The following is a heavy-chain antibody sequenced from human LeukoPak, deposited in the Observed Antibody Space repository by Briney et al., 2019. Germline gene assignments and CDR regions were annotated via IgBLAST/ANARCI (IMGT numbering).Heavy chain of an antibody. CDR1: GGSISSSNW. CDR3: ERVTTDYGDYGSDAFDI. D-gene: IGHD4-17*01. Sequence: SGTLSLTCAVSGGSISSSNWWSWVRQPPGKGLEWIGEIYHSGSTNYNPSLKSRVTISVDKSKNQFSLKLSSVTAADTAVYYCERVTTDYGDYGSDAFDIWGQGTMVTVSS. J-gene: IGHJ3*02. V-gene: IGHV4-4*02. CDR2: IYHSGST.